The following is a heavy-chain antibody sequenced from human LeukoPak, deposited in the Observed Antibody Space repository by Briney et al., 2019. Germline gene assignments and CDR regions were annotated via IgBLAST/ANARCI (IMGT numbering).Heavy chain of an antibody. V-gene: IGHV1-46*01. CDR2: VNPAGGST. CDR3: ARYNGDLTGGFDY. Sequence: ASVKVSCKASGYTFTNYYIHWVRQAPGQGREWVGIVNPAGGSTGYAQKFQGRVTMTRDTSPSTVYMELSSLRSEDTAVYYCARYNGDLTGGFDYWGQGNLVSVSS. CDR1: GYTFTNYY. J-gene: IGHJ4*02. D-gene: IGHD4-17*01.